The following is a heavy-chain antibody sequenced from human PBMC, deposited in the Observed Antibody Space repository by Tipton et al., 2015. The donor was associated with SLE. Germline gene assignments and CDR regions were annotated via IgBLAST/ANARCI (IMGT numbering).Heavy chain of an antibody. V-gene: IGHV3-30*02. CDR1: GFTFNKFG. D-gene: IGHD5-18*01. J-gene: IGHJ4*02. CDR3: AKVDRTNMVTSFDY. CDR2: IRYDGRQT. Sequence: QLVQSGGGVVRPGGSLRLSCTASGFTFNKFGMNWVRQAPGKGLEWVAFIRYDGRQTYYADSVKGRFTISRDNAKNSLYLQLNSLRAEDAAVYYCAKVDRTNMVTSFDYWGQGTLVTVSS.